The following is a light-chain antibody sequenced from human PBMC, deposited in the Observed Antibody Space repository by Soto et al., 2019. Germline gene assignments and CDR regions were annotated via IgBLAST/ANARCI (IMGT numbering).Light chain of an antibody. Sequence: EIVMTQSPATLSVSPGERATLSCRASQSVSSNLAWYQQKPGQAPRLLIYGASTRATGIPARFRGSGSGTEFTLTISSLQSEDFAVYYCQQYNNGWTFGQGTKVEI. CDR2: GAS. V-gene: IGKV3-15*01. CDR1: QSVSSN. J-gene: IGKJ1*01. CDR3: QQYNNGWT.